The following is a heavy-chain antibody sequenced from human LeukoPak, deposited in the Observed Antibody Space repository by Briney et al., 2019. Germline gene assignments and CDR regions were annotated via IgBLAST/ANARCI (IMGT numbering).Heavy chain of an antibody. CDR2: INPNSGGT. D-gene: IGHD3-16*01. Sequence: ASVKVSCKASGYTFTGYYMHWVRQAPGQGLEWMGWINPNSGGTNYAQKFQGRVTMTRDTSISTAYMELTRLRSDDTAVYYCARDRGSMITASFDYWGQGTLVTVSS. V-gene: IGHV1-2*02. J-gene: IGHJ4*02. CDR1: GYTFTGYY. CDR3: ARDRGSMITASFDY.